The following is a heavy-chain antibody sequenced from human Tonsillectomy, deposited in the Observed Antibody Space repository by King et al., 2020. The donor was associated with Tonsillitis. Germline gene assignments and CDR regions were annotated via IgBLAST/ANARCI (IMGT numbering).Heavy chain of an antibody. CDR3: AKDQGRGYSYGHGFFWATGGSDY. V-gene: IGHV3-23*04. CDR2: ISGSGGST. CDR1: GFTFSSYA. Sequence: VQLVESGGGLVQPGGSLRLSCAASGFTFSSYAMSWVRQAPGKGLEWVSAISGSGGSTYYADSVKGRFTISRDNSKNTLYLQMNSLRAEDTAVYYCAKDQGRGYSYGHGFFWATGGSDYWGQGTLVTVSS. J-gene: IGHJ4*02. D-gene: IGHD5-18*01.